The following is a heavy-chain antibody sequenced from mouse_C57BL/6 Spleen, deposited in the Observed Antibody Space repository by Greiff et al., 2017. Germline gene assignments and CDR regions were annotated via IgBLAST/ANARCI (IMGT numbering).Heavy chain of an antibody. CDR2: ISGGGGNT. CDR1: GFTFSSYT. J-gene: IGHJ3*01. Sequence: EVNVVESGGGLVKPGGSLKLSCAASGFTFSSYTMSWVRQTPEKRLAWVATISGGGGNTYYPDSVKGRFTISRDNAKNTLYLQMSSLRSEDTALYYCARGTYDGYYHWFAYWGQGTMVTVSA. CDR3: ARGTYDGYYHWFAY. D-gene: IGHD2-3*01. V-gene: IGHV5-9*01.